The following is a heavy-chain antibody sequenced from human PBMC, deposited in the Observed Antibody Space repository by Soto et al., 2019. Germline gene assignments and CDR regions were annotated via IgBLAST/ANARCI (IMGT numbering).Heavy chain of an antibody. V-gene: IGHV3-23*01. Sequence: EVQLLESGGGLVQPGGSLRLSCAASGFTFSSYAMSWVRQAPGKGLEWVSAISGSGGSTYYADSVKGRFTISRDNSTSTLYRPMTGLRAEDTAVCYWAFIAAAVYVGVWGQGTTFTVSS. D-gene: IGHD6-13*01. J-gene: IGHJ6*02. CDR2: ISGSGGST. CDR1: GFTFSSYA. CDR3: AFIAAAVYVGV.